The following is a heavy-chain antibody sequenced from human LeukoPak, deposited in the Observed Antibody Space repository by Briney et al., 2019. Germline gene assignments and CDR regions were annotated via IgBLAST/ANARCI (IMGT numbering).Heavy chain of an antibody. Sequence: PGGSLRLSCAASGFPFSSYAMSWVRQAPGKGLEWVSAISGSGGSTYYADSVKGRFTISRDNSKNTLYLQMNSLRAEDTAVYYCARGGYDILTGYLDDAFDIWGQGTMVTVSS. D-gene: IGHD3-9*01. J-gene: IGHJ3*02. CDR2: ISGSGGST. CDR3: ARGGYDILTGYLDDAFDI. CDR1: GFPFSSYA. V-gene: IGHV3-23*01.